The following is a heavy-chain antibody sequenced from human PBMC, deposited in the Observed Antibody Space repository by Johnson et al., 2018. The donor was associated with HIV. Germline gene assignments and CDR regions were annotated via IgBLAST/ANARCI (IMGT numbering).Heavy chain of an antibody. CDR1: GFAFSSYA. CDR2: ISYDGSNK. D-gene: IGHD1-26*01. V-gene: IGHV3-30*03. CDR3: VTADRGSA. J-gene: IGHJ3*01. Sequence: QVQLVESGGGVVQPGRSLRLSCAASGFAFSSYAMHRVRQAPGKGLEWVAVISYDGSNKYYSDSVKGRFTISRDNSKNTLYLQMNSLRDEDTAVYYCVTADRGSAWGQGTTVTVSS.